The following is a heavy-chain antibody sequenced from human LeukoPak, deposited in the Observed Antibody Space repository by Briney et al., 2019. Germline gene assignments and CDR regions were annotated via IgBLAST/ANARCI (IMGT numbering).Heavy chain of an antibody. V-gene: IGHV3-21*01. CDR3: TTDPSGHGMIVVVLLDY. CDR1: GFTFSSYS. Sequence: GGSLRLSCAASGFTFSSYSMNWVRQAPGKGLEWVSSISSSSSYIYYADSVKGRFTISRDNAKNSLYLRMNSLRAEDTAVYYCTTDPSGHGMIVVVLLDYWGQGTLVTVSS. J-gene: IGHJ4*02. CDR2: ISSSSSYI. D-gene: IGHD3-22*01.